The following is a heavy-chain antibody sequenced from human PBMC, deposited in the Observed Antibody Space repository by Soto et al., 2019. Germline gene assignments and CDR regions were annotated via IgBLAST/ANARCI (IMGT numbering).Heavy chain of an antibody. J-gene: IGHJ4*02. V-gene: IGHV4-59*01. CDR2: IYYRGST. CDR1: GGSISSYY. CDR3: ARLNYYDSTGTIDY. D-gene: IGHD3-22*01. Sequence: SETLSLTCSVSGGSISSYYWRWMVHPPGKGLEWIGYIYYRGSTNYNPSLKSRVTISVDTSKNQFSLKLSSVTAADTAMYYCARLNYYDSTGTIDYWGQGTLVTVPS.